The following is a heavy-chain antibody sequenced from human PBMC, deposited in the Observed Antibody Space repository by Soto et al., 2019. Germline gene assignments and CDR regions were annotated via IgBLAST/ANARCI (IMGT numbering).Heavy chain of an antibody. J-gene: IGHJ6*03. Sequence: GGSLRLSCAASGFTFDDYGMSWVRQAPGKGLEWVSGINWNGGSTGYADSVKGRFTISRDNAKNSLYLQMNSLRAEDTALYHCARGGYCSSTSCYEYYYYMDVWGKGTTVTVSS. CDR3: ARGGYCSSTSCYEYYYYMDV. CDR2: INWNGGST. D-gene: IGHD2-2*01. CDR1: GFTFDDYG. V-gene: IGHV3-20*01.